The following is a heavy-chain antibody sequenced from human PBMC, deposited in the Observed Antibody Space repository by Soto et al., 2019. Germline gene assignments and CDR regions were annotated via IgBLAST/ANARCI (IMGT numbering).Heavy chain of an antibody. CDR2: IIPIFGTA. J-gene: IGHJ6*02. CDR1: GGTFSSYA. CDR3: AGIVQPRYYYGMDV. D-gene: IGHD3-22*01. Sequence: QVQLVQSGAEVKKPGYSVKVSCKASGGTFSSYAISWVLQAPGQGLVWMGGIIPIFGTANYGQKFQGRVTITAAESTSTAHMELSSLRSEDTAVYSCAGIVQPRYYYGMDVWGQGTTVTVSS. V-gene: IGHV1-69*12.